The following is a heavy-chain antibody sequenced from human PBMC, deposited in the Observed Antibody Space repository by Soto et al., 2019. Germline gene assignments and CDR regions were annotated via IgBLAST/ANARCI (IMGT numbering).Heavy chain of an antibody. Sequence: ASVKVSCKASGYNLNTFDIYWVRQATGHGLEWMGWMNPSSGNTGYAQELRGRVTMTRNTSNTTAYMELTSLTSDDTGVYYCAGGNFRYWGQGTLVTVSS. CDR1: GYNLNTFD. CDR3: AGGNFRY. J-gene: IGHJ4*02. V-gene: IGHV1-8*02. CDR2: MNPSSGNT.